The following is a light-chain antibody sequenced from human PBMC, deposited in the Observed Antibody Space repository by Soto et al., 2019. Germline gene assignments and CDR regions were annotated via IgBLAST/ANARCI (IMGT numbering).Light chain of an antibody. Sequence: EIVLTQSPGTLSLSPGERATLSCRASQSISSIYLAWYQQKPGQAPRLLIYGASSRATDIPDRFSGSGSGTDFTLTIRRLEPQDFAVYYCQHYGRSPIFTFGPGTKVDIK. J-gene: IGKJ3*01. CDR3: QHYGRSPIFT. CDR2: GAS. V-gene: IGKV3-20*01. CDR1: QSISSIY.